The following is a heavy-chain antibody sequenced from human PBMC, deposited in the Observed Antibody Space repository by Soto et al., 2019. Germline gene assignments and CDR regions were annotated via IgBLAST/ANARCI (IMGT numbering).Heavy chain of an antibody. V-gene: IGHV3-23*01. CDR2: ISGSGGST. D-gene: IGHD6-19*01. Sequence: GGSLRLSCAASGFTFSSYAMSWVRQAPGKGLEWVSAISGSGGSTYYADSVKGRFTISRDNSKNTLYLQMNSLRAEDMAVYYCAKDLGSGWYYYWGHGTLVTVSS. J-gene: IGHJ4*01. CDR1: GFTFSSYA. CDR3: AKDLGSGWYYY.